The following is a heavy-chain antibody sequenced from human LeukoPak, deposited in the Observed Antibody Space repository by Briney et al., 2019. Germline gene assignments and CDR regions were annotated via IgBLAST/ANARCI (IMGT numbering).Heavy chain of an antibody. D-gene: IGHD3-10*01. CDR1: GGSISSYY. CDR3: ARTGGSGSYARFDP. Sequence: SETLSLTCTVSGGSISSYYWSWIRQPPGKGLEWIGHIYYSGSTNYNPSLKSRVTISVDTSKNQFSLKLSSVTAADTAVYYCARTGGSGSYARFDPWGQGTLVTVSS. V-gene: IGHV4-59*01. J-gene: IGHJ5*02. CDR2: IYYSGST.